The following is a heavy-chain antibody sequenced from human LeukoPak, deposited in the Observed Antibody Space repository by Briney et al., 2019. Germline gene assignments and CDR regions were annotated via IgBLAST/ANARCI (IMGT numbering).Heavy chain of an antibody. CDR2: INQDGSVE. V-gene: IGHV3-7*01. D-gene: IGHD6-19*01. J-gene: IGHJ4*02. CDR3: AKEYEAYSSGWYYFDY. CDR1: GFTISHYW. Sequence: PGGSLRLSCAASGFTISHYWMSWDRQAPGEGLEWVANINQDGSVEHYVDSVKGRFTISRDNAKNSLYLQMNTLRAEDTAVYFCAKEYEAYSSGWYYFDYWGQGTLVTVSS.